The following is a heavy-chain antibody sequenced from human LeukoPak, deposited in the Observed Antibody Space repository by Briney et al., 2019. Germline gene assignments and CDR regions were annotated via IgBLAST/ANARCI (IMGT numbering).Heavy chain of an antibody. J-gene: IGHJ6*02. CDR1: GGSISSSSYY. CDR3: ARYSVATRYYYYYGMDV. CDR2: IYYSGST. D-gene: IGHD1-26*01. Sequence: PSETLSLTCTVSGGSISSSSYYWGWIRQPPGKGLEWIGSIYYSGSTYYNPSLKSRVTISVDTSKNQFSLKLSSVTAADTAVYYCARYSVATRYYYYYGMDVWGQGTTVTVSS. V-gene: IGHV4-39*07.